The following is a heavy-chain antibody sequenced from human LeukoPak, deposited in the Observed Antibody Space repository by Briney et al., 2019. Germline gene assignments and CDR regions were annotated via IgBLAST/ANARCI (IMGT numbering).Heavy chain of an antibody. Sequence: SETLSLTCAVYGGSFSGYYWSWIRQPPGKGLEWIGEINHSGSTNYNPSLKSRVTISVDTSKNQLSLKLSSVTAADTAVYYCARGRRAYYFDYWGQGTLVTVSS. J-gene: IGHJ4*02. CDR2: INHSGST. CDR3: ARGRRAYYFDY. CDR1: GGSFSGYY. V-gene: IGHV4-34*01.